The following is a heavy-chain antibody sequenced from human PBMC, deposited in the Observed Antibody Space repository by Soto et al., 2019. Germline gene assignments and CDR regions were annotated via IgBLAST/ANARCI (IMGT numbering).Heavy chain of an antibody. Sequence: AGGSLRLSCATSGFTFHDHGMSWVRQAPGKGLDWVGFIRGSRYGATTEYAASVKGRFFISRDDSKSIAFLQMNNLETEDTAVYYCTRAPLRCSGGSCYSADAWGQGTLVTVSS. CDR3: TRAPLRCSGGSCYSADA. D-gene: IGHD2-15*01. V-gene: IGHV3-49*04. J-gene: IGHJ5*02. CDR1: GFTFHDHG. CDR2: IRGSRYGATT.